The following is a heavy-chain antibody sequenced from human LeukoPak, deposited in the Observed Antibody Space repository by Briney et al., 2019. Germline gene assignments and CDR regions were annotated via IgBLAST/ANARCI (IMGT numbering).Heavy chain of an antibody. CDR1: GYTFTGYY. V-gene: IGHV1-2*02. CDR3: ARDGHDYGGNSPHDY. CDR2: INPNSGGT. D-gene: IGHD4-23*01. J-gene: IGHJ4*02. Sequence: ASVKVSCKASGYTFTGYYMHWVRQAPGQGLEWMGWINPNSGGTNYAQKFQGRVTMTRDTSISTAYMELSRLRSDDTAVYYCARDGHDYGGNSPHDYWGQGTLVTVSS.